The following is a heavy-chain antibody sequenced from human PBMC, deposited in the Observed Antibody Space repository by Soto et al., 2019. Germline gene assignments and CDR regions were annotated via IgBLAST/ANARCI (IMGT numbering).Heavy chain of an antibody. D-gene: IGHD4-4*01. CDR1: GGTFSSYA. Sequence: GASVKVSCKASGGTFSSYAISWVRQAPGQGLEWMGGIIPIFGTANYAQKFQGRVTITADESTSTAYMELSSLRSEDTAVYYCARVRVGQTTVSGGWFDPWGQGTLVTVYS. J-gene: IGHJ5*02. CDR3: ARVRVGQTTVSGGWFDP. CDR2: IIPIFGTA. V-gene: IGHV1-69*13.